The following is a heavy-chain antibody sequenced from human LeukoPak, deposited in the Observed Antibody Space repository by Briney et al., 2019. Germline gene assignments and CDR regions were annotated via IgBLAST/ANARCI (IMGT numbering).Heavy chain of an antibody. D-gene: IGHD5-12*01. V-gene: IGHV3-7*01. CDR3: ARNSGSSGYELLDY. CDR2: IKHDGSER. Sequence: GGSLRLSCVASGFTFSTYWMTWVRQAPGKGLEWVANIKHDGSERYYVDSVKGRFTISRDNAKNSVYLQMSSLRAEDTAVYYCARNSGSSGYELLDYWGQGTLVTVSS. J-gene: IGHJ4*02. CDR1: GFTFSTYW.